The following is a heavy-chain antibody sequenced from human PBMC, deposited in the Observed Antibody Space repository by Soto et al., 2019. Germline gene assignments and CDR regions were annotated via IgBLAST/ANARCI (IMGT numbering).Heavy chain of an antibody. CDR2: ISVSGGSK. CDR3: AKDRREGYNCDNFDY. CDR1: GFTFSSYV. V-gene: IGHV3-23*01. Sequence: EVQLLESGGGLVQPGGSLRLSCAASGFTFSSYVMSWVRQAPGRGLEWVSGISVSGGSKYYADSVKGRFTISRDNSKNTLSLQMNSLRAEDTAIYYCAKDRREGYNCDNFDYWGQGTLVTVSS. J-gene: IGHJ4*02. D-gene: IGHD5-12*01.